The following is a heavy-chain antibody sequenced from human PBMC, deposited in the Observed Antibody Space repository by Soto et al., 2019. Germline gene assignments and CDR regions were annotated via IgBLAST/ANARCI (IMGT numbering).Heavy chain of an antibody. V-gene: IGHV1-18*01. J-gene: IGHJ5*02. CDR3: ARVSMTYYDLWSGRGWFDP. CDR1: GYTFTSYG. Sequence: QVQLVQSGAEVKKPGASVKVSCKASGYTFTSYGISWVRQAPGQGLEWMGWISAYNGNTNYAQKLQGRVTMTTDTXTSRAXXELLSLRSDDTAVYYCARVSMTYYDLWSGRGWFDPWGQGTLVTVSS. CDR2: ISAYNGNT. D-gene: IGHD3-3*01.